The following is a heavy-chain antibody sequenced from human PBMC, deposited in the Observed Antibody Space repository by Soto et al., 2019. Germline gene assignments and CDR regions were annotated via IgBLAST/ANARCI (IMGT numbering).Heavy chain of an antibody. CDR2: MNPNSGNT. CDR3: ARGPDSAPTPYYYYGMDV. CDR1: GYTFTSYD. Sequence: QVQLVQSGAEVKKPGASVKVSCKASGYTFTSYDINWVRQATGQGLEWMGWMNPNSGNTGYAQKFQGRVTMTRNTSIRTAYMELSSLRSEDTAVYYCARGPDSAPTPYYYYGMDVWGQGTTVTVSS. J-gene: IGHJ6*02. V-gene: IGHV1-8*01. D-gene: IGHD1-26*01.